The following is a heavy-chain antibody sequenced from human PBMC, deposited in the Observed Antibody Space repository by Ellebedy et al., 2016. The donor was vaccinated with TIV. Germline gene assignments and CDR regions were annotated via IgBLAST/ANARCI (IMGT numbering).Heavy chain of an antibody. Sequence: AASVKVSCKASGHTFTSYDINWVRQATGQGLEWMGWMNPNSGNTGYAQKFQGRVTMTRNTSISTAYMELSSLRSEDTAVYYCAREYDYVWGSYRPARWFDPWGQGTLVTVSS. CDR3: AREYDYVWGSYRPARWFDP. CDR1: GHTFTSYD. CDR2: MNPNSGNT. J-gene: IGHJ5*02. D-gene: IGHD3-16*02. V-gene: IGHV1-8*01.